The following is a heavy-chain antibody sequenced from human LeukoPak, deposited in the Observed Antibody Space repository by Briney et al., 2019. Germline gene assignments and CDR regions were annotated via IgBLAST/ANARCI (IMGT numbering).Heavy chain of an antibody. D-gene: IGHD2-2*03. J-gene: IGHJ4*02. V-gene: IGHV3-15*01. CDR2: INSNTDGGTT. CDR3: TTDLRGRGYCSSTTCSLDY. CDR1: GFTFSSYA. Sequence: GGSLRLSCAASGFTFSSYAMSWVRQAPGKGLEWVGRINSNTDGGTTDYAAPVKGRFTISRDDSKHTLYLQMSSLKTEDTAVYYCTTDLRGRGYCSSTTCSLDYWGQGALVTVSS.